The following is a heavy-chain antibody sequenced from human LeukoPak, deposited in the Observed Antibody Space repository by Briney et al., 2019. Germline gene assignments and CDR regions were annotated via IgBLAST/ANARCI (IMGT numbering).Heavy chain of an antibody. CDR3: VNPYFDSMVRGVSRVFDY. V-gene: IGHV3-30*02. CDR2: IRYDGSNK. CDR1: GFTFSSYG. Sequence: PGGSLRLSCAASGFTFSSYGMHWVRQAPGKGLEWVAFIRYDGSNKYYADSVKGRFTISRDNSKNTLYLQMNSLRAEDTAVYYCVNPYFDSMVRGVSRVFDYWGQGTLVTVSS. J-gene: IGHJ4*02. D-gene: IGHD3-10*01.